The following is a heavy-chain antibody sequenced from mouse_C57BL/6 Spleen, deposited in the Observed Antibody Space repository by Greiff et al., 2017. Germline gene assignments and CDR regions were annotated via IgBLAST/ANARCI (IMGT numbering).Heavy chain of an antibody. CDR1: GYAFSSSW. CDR2: IYPGDGDT. V-gene: IGHV1-82*01. J-gene: IGHJ3*01. Sequence: QVQLQQSGPELVKPGASVKISCKASGYAFSSSWMNWVKQRPGKGLEWIGRIYPGDGDTNYNGKFKGKATLTAYKSSSTAYMQLSSLTSEDSAVYFCARDGSSSWFAYWGQGTLVTVSA. CDR3: ARDGSSSWFAY. D-gene: IGHD1-1*01.